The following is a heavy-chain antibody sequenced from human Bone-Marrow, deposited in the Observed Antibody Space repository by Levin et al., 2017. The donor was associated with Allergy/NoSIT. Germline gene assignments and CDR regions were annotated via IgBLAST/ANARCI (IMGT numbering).Heavy chain of an antibody. CDR3: VKGFSSSWAGPFDY. V-gene: IGHV3-43*01. J-gene: IGHJ4*02. Sequence: SGGSLRLSCAASGFNFDDYTMLWVRQAPGKGLEWVSVISWDGSNTDYGDSVKGRFTLSRDNSKGSVYLEMKSLTEEDTGLYYCVKGFSSSWAGPFDYWGQGTLVTISS. CDR2: ISWDGSNT. D-gene: IGHD6-13*01. CDR1: GFNFDDYT.